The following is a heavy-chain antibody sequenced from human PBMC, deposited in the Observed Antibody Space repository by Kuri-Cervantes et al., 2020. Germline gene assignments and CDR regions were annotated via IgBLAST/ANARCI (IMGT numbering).Heavy chain of an antibody. V-gene: IGHV3-23*01. CDR3: AKEKGGWYY. CDR2: IRRSGGTT. CDR1: GFTFSNYA. Sequence: GGSLRLSCAASGFTFSNYAMTWVRQAPGKGLEWVSSIRRSGGTTNYADSVLGRFTISKDNSKDTLYLQMNSLRAEDTALYYCAKEKGGWYYWGQGTLVTVSS. J-gene: IGHJ4*02. D-gene: IGHD6-19*01.